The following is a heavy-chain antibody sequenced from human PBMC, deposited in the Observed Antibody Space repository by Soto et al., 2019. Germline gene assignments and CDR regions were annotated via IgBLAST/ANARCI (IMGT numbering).Heavy chain of an antibody. CDR3: ARDHVGATSYYYYGMDV. Sequence: GGALRLCNTASVFTFVGYGRNWFRQATVKWLEWVSSISSSSSYIYYADSVKGRFTISRDNAKNSLYLQMNSLRAEDTAVYYCARDHVGATSYYYYGMDVWGQGTTVTVSS. CDR1: VFTFVGYG. D-gene: IGHD1-26*01. CDR2: ISSSSSYI. J-gene: IGHJ6*02. V-gene: IGHV3-21*01.